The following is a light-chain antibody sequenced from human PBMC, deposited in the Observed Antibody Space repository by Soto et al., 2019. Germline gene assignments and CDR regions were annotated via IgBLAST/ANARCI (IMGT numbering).Light chain of an antibody. J-gene: IGKJ3*01. CDR1: QSVSNN. CDR2: GAS. CDR3: QQYESLPPL. V-gene: IGKV3-15*01. Sequence: EIVMTQSPATLSVSPGERATLSCRASQSVSNNLAWYQQQPGQAPRLLIYGASTRATGFPARFSGSGSGTDFTFSITSLQPEDVATYYCQQYESLPPLFGPGTTVQIK.